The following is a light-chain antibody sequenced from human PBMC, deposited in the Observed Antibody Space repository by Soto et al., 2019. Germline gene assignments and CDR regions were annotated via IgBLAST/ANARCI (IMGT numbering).Light chain of an antibody. CDR3: PQDFSTST. CDR1: QSILYSANSKNF. J-gene: IGKJ1*01. Sequence: DIVMTQSPDSLAVSLGERATINCKSSQSILYSANSKNFLAWYQHKPGQPPKLLMHWASTREFGVPDRFSGSGTGTNFTLTISSLQAEDVAVYYCPQDFSTSTFGQGTKGEI. CDR2: WAS. V-gene: IGKV4-1*01.